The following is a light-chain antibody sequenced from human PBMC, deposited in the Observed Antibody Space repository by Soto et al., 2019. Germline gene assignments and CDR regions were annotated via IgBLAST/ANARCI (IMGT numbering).Light chain of an antibody. CDR2: EGS. J-gene: IGLJ2*01. Sequence: QSVLTQPASVSGSPGQSITTSCTGTNSDVGSFFLVSWYQQHPGKAPKLLIYEGSKRPSGVSSRFSGSASGNTASLTISGLQAEDEADYYCCSYGGSTTFDVVFGGGTKVTVL. CDR3: CSYGGSTTFDVV. CDR1: NSDVGSFFL. V-gene: IGLV2-23*03.